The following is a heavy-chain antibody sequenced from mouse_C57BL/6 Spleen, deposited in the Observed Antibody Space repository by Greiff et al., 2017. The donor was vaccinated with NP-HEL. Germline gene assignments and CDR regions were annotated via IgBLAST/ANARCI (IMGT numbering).Heavy chain of an antibody. CDR2: IDPSDSYT. CDR3: AKGGAWFAY. J-gene: IGHJ3*01. V-gene: IGHV1-50*01. CDR1: GYTFTSYW. Sequence: QVQLQQPGAELVKPGASVKLSCKASGYTFTSYWMQWVKQRPGQGLEWIGEIDPSDSYTNYNQKFKGKATLTVDTSSSTAYMQLSSLTSEDSAVYDCAKGGAWFAYWGQGTLVTVSA.